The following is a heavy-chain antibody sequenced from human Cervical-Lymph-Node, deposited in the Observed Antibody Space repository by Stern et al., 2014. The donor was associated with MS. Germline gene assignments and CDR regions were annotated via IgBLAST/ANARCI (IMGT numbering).Heavy chain of an antibody. D-gene: IGHD4-11*01. CDR2: IYYSGST. V-gene: IGHV4-59*01. Sequence: VQLVESGAGLVKPSETLSLTCTASGGSISSYYWSWIRQAPGKGLEWIGYIYYSGSTNYNPTLKSRVTISVDTSKNQFSLKLSSVTAADTAVYYCARDSLYSKSALDYWGQGTLVTVSS. J-gene: IGHJ4*02. CDR3: ARDSLYSKSALDY. CDR1: GGSISSYY.